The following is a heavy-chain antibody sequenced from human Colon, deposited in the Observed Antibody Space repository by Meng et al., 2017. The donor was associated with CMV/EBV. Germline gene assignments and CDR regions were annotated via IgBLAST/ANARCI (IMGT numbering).Heavy chain of an antibody. CDR2: IYANDRT. J-gene: IGHJ3*01. V-gene: IGHV3-53*01. CDR1: GFNVTSAY. D-gene: IGHD5-12*01. CDR3: ARQADLDYPPAV. Sequence: GGSLRLSCAGSGFNVTSAYLNWIRQAPGKGLEWVSSIYANDRTFYADSVKGRFTISKDSSKNTVYLQINSLRAEDTAVYFCARQADLDYPPAVWGQGTMVTVSS.